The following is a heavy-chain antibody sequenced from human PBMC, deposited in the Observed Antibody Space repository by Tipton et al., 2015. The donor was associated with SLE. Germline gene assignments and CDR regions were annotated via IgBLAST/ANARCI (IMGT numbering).Heavy chain of an antibody. Sequence: TLSLTCTVSGGSITNHYWNWIRQPPGKGLEWIGYIHYSGTTHDNPSLKSRVTMSVDMSKNQFSLKLSSVTAADTAVYYCARSAIFGVIMGGYFDYWGQGTLVTVSS. V-gene: IGHV4-59*11. CDR1: GGSITNHY. CDR3: ARSAIFGVIMGGYFDY. D-gene: IGHD3-3*01. J-gene: IGHJ4*02. CDR2: IHYSGTT.